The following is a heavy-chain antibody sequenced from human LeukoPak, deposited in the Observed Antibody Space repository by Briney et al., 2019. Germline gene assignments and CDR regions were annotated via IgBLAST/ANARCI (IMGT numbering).Heavy chain of an antibody. CDR1: GYTFTGHF. D-gene: IGHD5-12*01. J-gene: IGHJ6*03. CDR2: IIPIFGTA. V-gene: IGHV1-69*13. CDR3: ACAGYDYYYYYYMDV. Sequence: SVKVSCKASGYTFTGHFLHWVRQAPGQGLEWMGGIIPIFGTANYAQKFQGRVTITADESTSTAYMELSSLRSEDTAVYYCACAGYDYYYYYYMDVWGKGTTVTISS.